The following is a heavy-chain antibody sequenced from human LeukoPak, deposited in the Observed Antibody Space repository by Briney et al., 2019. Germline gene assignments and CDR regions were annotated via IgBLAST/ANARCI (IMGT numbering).Heavy chain of an antibody. CDR1: GFTFSSYA. CDR2: ISWNSGSI. D-gene: IGHD3-22*01. Sequence: GGSLRLSCAASGFTFSSYAMSWVRQAPGKGLEWVSGISWNSGSIGYADSVKGRFTISRDNSKNTLYLQMNSLRAEDTAVYYCAKGDYYDSSGPDYWGQGTLVTVSS. CDR3: AKGDYYDSSGPDY. V-gene: IGHV3-23*01. J-gene: IGHJ4*02.